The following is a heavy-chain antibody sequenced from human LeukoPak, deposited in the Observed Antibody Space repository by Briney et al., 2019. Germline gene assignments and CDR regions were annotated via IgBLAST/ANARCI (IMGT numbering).Heavy chain of an antibody. V-gene: IGHV4-39*01. D-gene: IGHD2/OR15-2a*01. CDR3: ARHFFVGAEDAFDI. CDR1: GGSISSSSYY. Sequence: KPSETLSLTCTVSGGSISSSSYYWGWIRQPPGKGLEWIGSIYYSGSTKYDPSLKSRGTISVDTSKNQFSLKLSSVTAADTAVYYCARHFFVGAEDAFDIWGQGTMVTVSS. J-gene: IGHJ3*02. CDR2: IYYSGST.